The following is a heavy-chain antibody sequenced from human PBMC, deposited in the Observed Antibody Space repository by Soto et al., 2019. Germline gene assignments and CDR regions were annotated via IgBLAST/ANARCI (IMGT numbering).Heavy chain of an antibody. J-gene: IGHJ4*02. V-gene: IGHV3-23*01. CDR2: ISGSGGTT. CDR1: GFTFSNYP. CDR3: ATADPNLSQDY. Sequence: EVQLLESGGGLVQPGGSLRLSCAASGFTFSNYPMSWVRQAPGKGLEWVSGISGSGGTTYYAASVKGRFAISRDNSKNTLYLQMNSLRAEDTAVYSCATADPNLSQDYWGQGTLVTVSS.